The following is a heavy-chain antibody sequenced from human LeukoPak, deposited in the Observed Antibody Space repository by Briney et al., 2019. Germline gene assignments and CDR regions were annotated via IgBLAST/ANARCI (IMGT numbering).Heavy chain of an antibody. CDR1: GVTFSSYS. Sequence: GGSLRLSCAASGVTFSSYSMNCVRQAPGKGPEWVSYISSSSSMIYYADSVKGRFTISRDNAKNSLYLQMKSLRDEDTAIYYCARDNGDIPARVPYFDYWGRGTLVTVSS. CDR3: ARDNGDIPARVPYFDY. J-gene: IGHJ4*02. D-gene: IGHD4-17*01. V-gene: IGHV3-48*02. CDR2: ISSSSSMI.